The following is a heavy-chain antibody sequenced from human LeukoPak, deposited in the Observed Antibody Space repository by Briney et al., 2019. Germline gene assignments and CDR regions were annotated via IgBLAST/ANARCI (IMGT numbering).Heavy chain of an antibody. Sequence: GGSLRLSCAASGFTFSSYAMSWVRQAPGKGLEWVSAISGSGGSTYYADSVKGRFTISRDNSKNTLYLQMNSLRAEDAAVYYCALRPYCSSTSCFRLGYWGQGTLVTVSS. V-gene: IGHV3-23*01. CDR2: ISGSGGST. J-gene: IGHJ4*02. D-gene: IGHD2-2*01. CDR3: ALRPYCSSTSCFRLGY. CDR1: GFTFSSYA.